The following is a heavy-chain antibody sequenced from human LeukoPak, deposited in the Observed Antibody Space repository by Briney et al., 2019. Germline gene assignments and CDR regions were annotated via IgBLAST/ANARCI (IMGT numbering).Heavy chain of an antibody. CDR2: IYSSGST. J-gene: IGHJ1*01. CDR3: ARLPNRGGPARAFQH. V-gene: IGHV4-4*07. Sequence: SETLSITCTVSGGSISGYYWSWIRQPAGEGLEWIGRIYSSGSTNYNPSLKSRVTMSVDTSKNQFSLKLSSVTAADTAVYYCARLPNRGGPARAFQHWGQGTLVTVSS. CDR1: GGSISGYY. D-gene: IGHD2-15*01.